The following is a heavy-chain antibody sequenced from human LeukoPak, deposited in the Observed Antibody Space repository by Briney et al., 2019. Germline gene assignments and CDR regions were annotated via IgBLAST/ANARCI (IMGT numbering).Heavy chain of an antibody. V-gene: IGHV4-34*01. D-gene: IGHD3-16*01. CDR1: GGSFSGYY. CDR3: ARHVWGSYIWGIDY. CDR2: INHSGST. Sequence: PSETLSLTCAVYGGSFSGYYRSWIRQPPGKGLEWIGEINHSGSTNYNPSLKSRVTISVDTSKNQFSLKLSSVTAADTAVYYCARHVWGSYIWGIDYWGQGTLVTVSS. J-gene: IGHJ4*02.